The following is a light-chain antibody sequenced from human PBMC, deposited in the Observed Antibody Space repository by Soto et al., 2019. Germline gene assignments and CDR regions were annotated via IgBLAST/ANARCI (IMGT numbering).Light chain of an antibody. CDR1: SSDVGGYNS. V-gene: IGLV2-14*03. CDR3: SSFTSSMTNV. CDR2: DVV. Sequence: QSVLTQPASLSGSPGESITISCTGTSSDVGGYNSVSWYQQLPGKVPKLLIYDVVNRPSEVSSRFSGSKSGNTASLTISGLQAADEADYFCSSFTSSMTNVFGSGTKVTVL. J-gene: IGLJ1*01.